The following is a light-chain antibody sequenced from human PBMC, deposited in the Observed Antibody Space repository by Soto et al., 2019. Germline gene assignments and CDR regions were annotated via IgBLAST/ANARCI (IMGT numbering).Light chain of an antibody. CDR1: SGSVSTNYY. V-gene: IGLV8-61*01. J-gene: IGLJ2*01. CDR3: VLYMGSGIRV. Sequence: QTVATQEPSFSVTPGGTVTLTCGLSSGSVSTNYYASWYQQTPGQAPRTLIYNTNTRSSGVPDRFSGSILGNKAALTIAGAQADDESDYYCVLYMGSGIRVFGGGTKVTVL. CDR2: NTN.